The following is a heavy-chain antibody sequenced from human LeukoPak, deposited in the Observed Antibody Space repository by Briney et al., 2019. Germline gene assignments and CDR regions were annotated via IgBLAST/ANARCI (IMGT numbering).Heavy chain of an antibody. D-gene: IGHD3-10*01. CDR2: IDPSDSYT. Sequence: GESLKISCKGSGYSFTSYWIGWVRQMPGKGLEWMGRIDPSDSYTNYSPSFQGHVTISADKSISTAYLQWSSLKASDTAMYYCARHEGRRILWFGDPNWFDPWGQGTLVTVSS. CDR1: GYSFTSYW. CDR3: ARHEGRRILWFGDPNWFDP. J-gene: IGHJ5*02. V-gene: IGHV5-10-1*01.